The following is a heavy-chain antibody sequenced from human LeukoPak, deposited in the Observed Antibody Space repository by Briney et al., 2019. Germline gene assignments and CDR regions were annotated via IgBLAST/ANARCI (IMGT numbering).Heavy chain of an antibody. J-gene: IGHJ4*02. D-gene: IGHD3-10*01. V-gene: IGHV3-30*01. CDR2: ISYDGSNK. Sequence: GGSLRLSCAASGFTFSSYAMHWVRQAPGKGLEWVAVISYDGSNKYYADSVKGRFTISRDNSKNTLYLQMNSLRAEDTAVYYCARDPGSGSYTNYFDYWGQGTLVTVSS. CDR3: ARDPGSGSYTNYFDY. CDR1: GFTFSSYA.